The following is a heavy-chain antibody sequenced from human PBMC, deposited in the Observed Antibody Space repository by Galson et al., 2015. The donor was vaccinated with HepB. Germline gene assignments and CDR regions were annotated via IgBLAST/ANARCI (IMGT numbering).Heavy chain of an antibody. CDR2: IYYSGST. J-gene: IGHJ4*02. CDR3: ARQTVRPGVGPVEYDY. V-gene: IGHV4-39*01. CDR1: GGSISSSSYY. D-gene: IGHD1-26*01. Sequence: ETLSLTCTVSGGSISSSSYYWGWIRQPPGKGLEWIGSIYYSGSTYYNPSLKSRVTISVDTSKNQFSLKLSSVTAADTAVYYCARQTVRPGVGPVEYDYWGQGTLVTVSS.